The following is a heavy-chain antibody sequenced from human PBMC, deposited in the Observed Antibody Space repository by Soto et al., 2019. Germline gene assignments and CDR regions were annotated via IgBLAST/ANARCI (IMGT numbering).Heavy chain of an antibody. D-gene: IGHD5-18*01. CDR1: GFTFSSYA. J-gene: IGHJ6*02. Sequence: EVQLLESGGGLVQPGGSLRLSCAASGFTFSSYAMSWVRQAPGKGLEWVSAISGSGGSTYYADSVKGRFPISRDNSKNSLYLQMSSLRAEDAAVYYCAKESGYSYGYGYYSYGMDVWGQGTTVTVSS. CDR3: AKESGYSYGYGYYSYGMDV. CDR2: ISGSGGST. V-gene: IGHV3-23*01.